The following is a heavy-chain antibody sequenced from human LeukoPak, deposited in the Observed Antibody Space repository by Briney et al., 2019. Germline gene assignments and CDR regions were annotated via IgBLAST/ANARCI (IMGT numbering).Heavy chain of an antibody. Sequence: PSETLSLTCTVSGGSISSGSYYWSWIRQPAGKGLEWIGRFYTSGNTNYNPSLKSRVTMSVDTSKNQFSLKLSSVTAADTAVYYCARVHRGSNSHITRGAFDIWGQGTMVTVSS. J-gene: IGHJ3*02. D-gene: IGHD4-23*01. CDR2: FYTSGNT. CDR1: GGSISSGSYY. V-gene: IGHV4-61*02. CDR3: ARVHRGSNSHITRGAFDI.